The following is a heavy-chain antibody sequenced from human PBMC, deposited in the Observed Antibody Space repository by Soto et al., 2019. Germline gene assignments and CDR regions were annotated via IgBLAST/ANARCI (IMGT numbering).Heavy chain of an antibody. CDR3: AKGGSSSGRYSDY. V-gene: IGHV3-9*01. D-gene: IGHD6-6*01. CDR2: INWNSGNI. J-gene: IGHJ4*02. CDR1: GFTFNDYA. Sequence: EVQLVESGGGLVQPGGSLRLSCAASGFTFNDYAMHWVRQAPGKGLDWVSGINWNSGNIGYADSVKGRFTISRDSAKNSLYLQMNSLRAEDTAFYYCAKGGSSSGRYSDYWGQGTLVTVSS.